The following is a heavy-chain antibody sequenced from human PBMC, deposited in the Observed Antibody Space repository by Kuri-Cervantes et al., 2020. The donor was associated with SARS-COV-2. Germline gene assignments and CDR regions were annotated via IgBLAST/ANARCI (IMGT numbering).Heavy chain of an antibody. V-gene: IGHV3-23*01. Sequence: GGSLRLSFAASGFTFSIYAMSWVRQAPGQGLEWVSGISDSGDSTNYADSVKGRFTISRDNSKNTVYLELDSLRADDTAVYYCAKDGSITIFGVIPPGDAFDLWGQGTMVTVSS. D-gene: IGHD3-3*01. J-gene: IGHJ3*01. CDR2: ISDSGDST. CDR1: GFTFSIYA. CDR3: AKDGSITIFGVIPPGDAFDL.